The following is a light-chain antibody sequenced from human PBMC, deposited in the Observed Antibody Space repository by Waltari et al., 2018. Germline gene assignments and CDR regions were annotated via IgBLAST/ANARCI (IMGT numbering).Light chain of an antibody. CDR1: QSISSN. CDR2: GAS. V-gene: IGKV3-15*01. Sequence: EIVMTQSPATLSVSPGERATLSCRASQSISSNLAWYQQKPGQSPSLIFYGASIRATDIPARFSGSGSGTEFTLTINSMQSEDFAVYYCQQYNNWPLLFGQGTKVEIK. J-gene: IGKJ1*01. CDR3: QQYNNWPLL.